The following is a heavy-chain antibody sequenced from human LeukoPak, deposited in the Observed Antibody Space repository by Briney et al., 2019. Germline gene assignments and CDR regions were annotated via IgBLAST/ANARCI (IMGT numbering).Heavy chain of an antibody. Sequence: GGSLRLSCAASGFTFSSYEMNWVRQAPGKGLEWVSCISSSGSTIYYADSVKGRFTISRDNAKNSLYLQMNSLRAEDTAVYYCARDPQGYYFDYWGQGTLVTVSS. CDR1: GFTFSSYE. CDR3: ARDPQGYYFDY. J-gene: IGHJ4*02. V-gene: IGHV3-48*03. CDR2: ISSSGSTI.